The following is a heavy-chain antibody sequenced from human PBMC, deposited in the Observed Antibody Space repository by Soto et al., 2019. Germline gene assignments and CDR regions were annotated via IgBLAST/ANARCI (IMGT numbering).Heavy chain of an antibody. Sequence: GGSLRLSCAASGFTFSSYAMSWVRQAPGKGLEWVSAISGSGGSTYYADSVKGRFTISRDNSKNTLYLQMNSLRAEDTAIYYWAKDREVTTDYWGQGTLVTVSS. J-gene: IGHJ4*02. CDR3: AKDREVTTDY. CDR2: ISGSGGST. V-gene: IGHV3-23*01. CDR1: GFTFSSYA. D-gene: IGHD4-17*01.